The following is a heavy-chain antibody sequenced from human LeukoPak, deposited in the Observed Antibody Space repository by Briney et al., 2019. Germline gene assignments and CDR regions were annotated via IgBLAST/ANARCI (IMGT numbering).Heavy chain of an antibody. J-gene: IGHJ4*02. V-gene: IGHV1-18*04. Sequence: ASVKVSCKASGYSFTSYGISWLRLAPGQGLEWMGGTRAYNGNTNYAQKLQGRVTMTTDTSTSTAYMELRSLRSDDTAVYYCARGKYYDILTGYLYWGQGTLVTVSS. CDR3: ARGKYYDILTGYLY. CDR2: TRAYNGNT. CDR1: GYSFTSYG. D-gene: IGHD3-9*01.